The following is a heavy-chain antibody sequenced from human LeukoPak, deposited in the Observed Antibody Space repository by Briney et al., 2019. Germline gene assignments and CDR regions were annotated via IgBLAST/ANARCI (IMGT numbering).Heavy chain of an antibody. Sequence: SETLSLTCTVSGDSISNYFWNWIRQPPGKGLQWVGYIYYSGNTNYNPSLKSRVTMSVDKSKSHFSLQLTSVTAADTAVYYCARDDVVSPNRFDPWGQGTLVTVSS. D-gene: IGHD3-22*01. J-gene: IGHJ5*02. CDR3: ARDDVVSPNRFDP. V-gene: IGHV4-59*12. CDR1: GDSISNYF. CDR2: IYYSGNT.